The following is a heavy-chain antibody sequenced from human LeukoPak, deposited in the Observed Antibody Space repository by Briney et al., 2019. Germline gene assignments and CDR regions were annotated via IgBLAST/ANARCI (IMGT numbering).Heavy chain of an antibody. CDR1: GGSISSSSYY. J-gene: IGHJ4*02. CDR2: IYYSGST. Sequence: SETLSLTCTVSGGSISSSSYYWGWIRQPPGKGLEWIGSIYYSGSTYYNPSLKSRVTISVDTSKNQFSLKLSSVTAADTAVYYCARDQGSSSWYPFSQPSIVYWGQGTLVTVSS. V-gene: IGHV4-39*07. D-gene: IGHD6-13*01. CDR3: ARDQGSSSWYPFSQPSIVY.